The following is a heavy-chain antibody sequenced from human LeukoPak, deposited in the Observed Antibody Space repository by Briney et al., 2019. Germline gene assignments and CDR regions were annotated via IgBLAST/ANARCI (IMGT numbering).Heavy chain of an antibody. D-gene: IGHD2-2*01. Sequence: PSETLSLTCTVSGGSISSYYWSWILQTAGKGLEWIVRIYTSGSTNYNPSLKSRVTMSVDTSKNQFSLKLSSVTAADTAVYYCAREEVVPAALQEYYYYMDVWGKGTTLTVSS. CDR2: IYTSGST. V-gene: IGHV4-4*07. CDR3: AREEVVPAALQEYYYYMDV. CDR1: GGSISSYY. J-gene: IGHJ6*03.